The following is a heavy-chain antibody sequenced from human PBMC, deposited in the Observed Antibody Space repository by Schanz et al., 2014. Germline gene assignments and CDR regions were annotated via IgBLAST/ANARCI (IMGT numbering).Heavy chain of an antibody. CDR1: GFVFRTFA. D-gene: IGHD1-1*01. J-gene: IGHJ3*02. CDR2: ITGSGSKT. CDR3: AKDIDHWNGSPGFYAFEI. V-gene: IGHV3-23*01. Sequence: EVQLLASGGTVVQPGGSLRVSCAASGFVFRTFAMYWVRQAPGKGLEWVSAITGSGSKTYYADSVKGRFTIARDNSKNTLYMQMNSLRREDTAIYYCAKDIDHWNGSPGFYAFEIWGQGTMVTVSS.